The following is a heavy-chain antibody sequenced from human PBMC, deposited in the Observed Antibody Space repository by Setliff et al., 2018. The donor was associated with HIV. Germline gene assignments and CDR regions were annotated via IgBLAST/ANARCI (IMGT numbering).Heavy chain of an antibody. J-gene: IGHJ5*02. CDR2: ISYSGST. V-gene: IGHV4-59*02. Sequence: TSETLSLTCTVSGGSVNGHYWNWNRLTPGKGLEWIGSISYSGSTNYNPSLKSRATISLDTSKNQFSLKLTSVTAADTAVYYCARGGTSSNWFGPWGQGTLVTVSS. CDR1: GGSVNGHY. D-gene: IGHD2-2*01. CDR3: ARGGTSSNWFGP.